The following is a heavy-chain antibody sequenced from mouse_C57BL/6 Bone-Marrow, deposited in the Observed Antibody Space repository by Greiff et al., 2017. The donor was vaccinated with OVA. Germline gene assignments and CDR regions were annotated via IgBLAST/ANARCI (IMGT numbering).Heavy chain of an antibody. Sequence: QVQLQQPGAELVKPGASVKLSCKASGYTFTSYWMHWVKQRPGQGLEWIGLIHPNSGSTNYNEKFKGKATLTVDKSSSTAYMQLSSLTSEDSAVYYCARPMDYWGQGTSVTVSS. CDR1: GYTFTSYW. V-gene: IGHV1-64*01. J-gene: IGHJ4*01. CDR2: IHPNSGST. CDR3: ARPMDY.